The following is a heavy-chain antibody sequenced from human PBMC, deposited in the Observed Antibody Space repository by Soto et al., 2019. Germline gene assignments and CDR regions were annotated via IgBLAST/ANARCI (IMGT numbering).Heavy chain of an antibody. CDR3: AKDRRKVVVAAPFDY. V-gene: IGHV3-30*18. J-gene: IGHJ4*02. Sequence: ESGGGVVQPGRSLRLSCAASGFTFSSYGMHWVRQAPGKGLEWVAVISYDGSNKYYADSVKGRLTISRDNSKNTLYLQMNSLRAEDTAVYYCAKDRRKVVVAAPFDYWGQGTLVTVSS. CDR1: GFTFSSYG. D-gene: IGHD2-15*01. CDR2: ISYDGSNK.